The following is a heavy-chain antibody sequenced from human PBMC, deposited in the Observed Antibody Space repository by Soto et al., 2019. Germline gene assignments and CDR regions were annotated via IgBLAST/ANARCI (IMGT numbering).Heavy chain of an antibody. V-gene: IGHV4-4*07. CDR1: GGSMSKYY. CDR3: ARTVGAAYYFDF. Sequence: PSETLSLTCNVSGGSMSKYYWSWIRQPAGKGLEWIGRVYTSGSTNYNPSLKSRVTMSIDTSNNHFPLKLNSVTAADTAVYYCARTVGAAYYFDFWGQGTLVTVSS. D-gene: IGHD1-26*01. J-gene: IGHJ4*02. CDR2: VYTSGST.